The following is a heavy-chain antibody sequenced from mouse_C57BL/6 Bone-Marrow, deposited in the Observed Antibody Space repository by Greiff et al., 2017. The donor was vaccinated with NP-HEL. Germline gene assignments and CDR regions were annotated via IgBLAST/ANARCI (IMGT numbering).Heavy chain of an antibody. J-gene: IGHJ3*01. Sequence: EVQLQESGPGLVKPSQSLSLTCSVTGYSIISGYYWNWIRQFPGNKLEWMAYISYDGSNNYNPSLKNRISITRDISKNQFFLKLTSVTTEDTATYYCAREWGYYGSPLAYWGQGTLVTVSA. D-gene: IGHD1-1*01. V-gene: IGHV3-6*01. CDR3: AREWGYYGSPLAY. CDR2: ISYDGSN. CDR1: GYSIISGYY.